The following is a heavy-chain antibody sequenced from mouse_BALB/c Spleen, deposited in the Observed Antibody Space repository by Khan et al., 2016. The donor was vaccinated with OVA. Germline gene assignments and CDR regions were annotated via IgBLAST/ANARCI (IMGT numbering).Heavy chain of an antibody. CDR3: ASELGRYYAMDY. CDR1: GYSITSDYA. V-gene: IGHV3-2*02. D-gene: IGHD4-1*01. J-gene: IGHJ4*01. Sequence: VQLQQSGPGLVKPSQSLSLTCTVTGYSITSDYAWNWIRQFPGNKLEWMGYISYSGSTTYKPSLNSRISITRDTSKDQFFLQLKSVTSEDTATYCCASELGRYYAMDYWGQGTSVTVSS. CDR2: ISYSGST.